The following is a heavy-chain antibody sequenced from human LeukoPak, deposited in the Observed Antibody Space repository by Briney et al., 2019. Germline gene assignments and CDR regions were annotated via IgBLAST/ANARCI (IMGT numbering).Heavy chain of an antibody. CDR3: ARSYDWNYSWFDP. CDR2: IWYDGSNK. D-gene: IGHD1-7*01. V-gene: IGHV3-33*01. J-gene: IGHJ5*02. Sequence: GRSLRLSCAASGFTFSNYDMHWVRQAPGKGLEWVAVIWYDGSNKYYADSVKGRFTISRDNSKNTLYLQMNSLRAEDTAVYYCARSYDWNYSWFDPWGQGALVTVSS. CDR1: GFTFSNYD.